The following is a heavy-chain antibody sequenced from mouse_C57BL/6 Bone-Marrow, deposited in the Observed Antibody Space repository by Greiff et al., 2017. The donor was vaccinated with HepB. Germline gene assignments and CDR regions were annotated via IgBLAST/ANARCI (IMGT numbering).Heavy chain of an antibody. J-gene: IGHJ1*03. Sequence: EVKLMESGGGLVQPGGSMKLSCVASGFTFSNYWMNWVRQSPEKGLEWVAQIRLKSDNYATHYAESVKGRFTISRDDSKSSVYLQMNNLRAEDTGIYYCTEIGIYYYGSKYFDVWGTGTTVTVSS. D-gene: IGHD1-1*01. V-gene: IGHV6-3*01. CDR1: GFTFSNYW. CDR2: IRLKSDNYAT. CDR3: TEIGIYYYGSKYFDV.